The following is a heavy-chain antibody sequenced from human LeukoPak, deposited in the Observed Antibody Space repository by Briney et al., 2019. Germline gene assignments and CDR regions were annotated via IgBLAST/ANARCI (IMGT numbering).Heavy chain of an antibody. CDR2: MYYSGTT. J-gene: IGHJ4*02. V-gene: IGHV4-59*01. CDR3: ARGDYNFDY. D-gene: IGHD4-11*01. Sequence: PSETLFLTCTVSGGSIRSYYWNWIRQPPGKGLEWIGNMYYSGTTNYNPSLKSRLTISIDTSKNQFSLKLDSVTAADTAVYYCARGDYNFDYWGQGTLVTVSS. CDR1: GGSIRSYY.